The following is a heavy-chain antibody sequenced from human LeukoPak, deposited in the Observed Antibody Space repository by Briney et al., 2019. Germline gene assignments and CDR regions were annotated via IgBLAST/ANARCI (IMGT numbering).Heavy chain of an antibody. CDR1: GFTFSSYG. D-gene: IGHD6-19*01. CDR2: ISYDGSNE. J-gene: IGHJ4*02. Sequence: GRSLRLSCAASGFTFSSYGMHWVRQAPGKGLEWVAVISYDGSNEYYADSVKGRFTIPRDNSKNTLYLQMNSLRAEDTAVYYCAKDGGSGWSKFDYWGQGTLVTVSS. CDR3: AKDGGSGWSKFDY. V-gene: IGHV3-30*18.